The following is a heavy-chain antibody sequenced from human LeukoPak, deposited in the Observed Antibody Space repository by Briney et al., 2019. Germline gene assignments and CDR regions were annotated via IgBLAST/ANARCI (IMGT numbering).Heavy chain of an antibody. CDR1: GFTFTSYA. J-gene: IGHJ5*02. V-gene: IGHV3-23*01. Sequence: GGSLRLSCAASGFTFTSYAMNWVRQAPGKGLEWVSTISGSGSSTYYADSVKGRFTISRDNSKNTLYLQMNSLRAEDTAVYYCARVTTVTNWFDPWGQGTLVTVSS. CDR2: ISGSGSST. D-gene: IGHD4-17*01. CDR3: ARVTTVTNWFDP.